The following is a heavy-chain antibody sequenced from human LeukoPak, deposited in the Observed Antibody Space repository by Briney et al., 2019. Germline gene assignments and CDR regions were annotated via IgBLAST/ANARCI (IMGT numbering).Heavy chain of an antibody. J-gene: IGHJ4*02. D-gene: IGHD4-17*01. CDR1: GGSISSGGYY. V-gene: IGHV4-30-2*01. CDR3: ARALTIDYGDYVPPLGY. Sequence: PSETLSLTCTVSGGSISSGGYYWSWIRQHPGKGLEWIGYIYHSGSTYYNPSLKSRVTISVDRSKNQFSLKLSSVTAADTAVYYCARALTIDYGDYVPPLGYWGQGTLVTVSS. CDR2: IYHSGST.